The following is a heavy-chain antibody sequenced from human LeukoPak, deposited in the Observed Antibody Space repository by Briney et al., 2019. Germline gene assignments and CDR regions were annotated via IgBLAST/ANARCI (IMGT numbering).Heavy chain of an antibody. CDR2: IYYSGST. V-gene: IGHV4-39*01. CDR3: ARFPYYYGMDV. J-gene: IGHJ6*02. CDR1: GGSISSSSYY. Sequence: PSETLSLTCTVSGGSISSSSYYWGWIRQPPGKGLEWTGSIYYSGSTYYNPSLKSRVTISVDTSKNQFSLKLSSVTAADTAVYYCARFPYYYGMDVWGQGTTVTVSS.